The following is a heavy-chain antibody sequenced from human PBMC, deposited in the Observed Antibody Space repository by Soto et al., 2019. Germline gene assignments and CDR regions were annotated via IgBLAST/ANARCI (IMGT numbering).Heavy chain of an antibody. V-gene: IGHV3-30-3*01. Sequence: QLLQSGGGAVQPGTSLTLSCAATGFTFANYPIHWVRQGPDKGLEWLALISEDGSSQYFADSVKGRFTVTRDNSKNTLYLHLNGLRREDAAVYHCARGRNAKYYDIWGQGSLVSVSP. CDR1: GFTFANYP. CDR3: ARGRNAKYYDI. J-gene: IGHJ4*02. CDR2: ISEDGSSQ. D-gene: IGHD3-9*01.